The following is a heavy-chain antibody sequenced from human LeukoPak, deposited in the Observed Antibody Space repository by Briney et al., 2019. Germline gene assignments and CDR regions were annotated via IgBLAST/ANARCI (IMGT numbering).Heavy chain of an antibody. V-gene: IGHV4-59*08. CDR3: ARHEVRYCDGGSCPYYFDY. D-gene: IGHD2-15*01. CDR1: GGSISSYY. CDR2: IYYSGNA. Sequence: PSETLSLTCSVSGGSISSYYWSCIRQPPGMGLEWIAYIYYSGNARYNPSLKSRVTISVDTSKNQFSLKLSSVTAADTAVYYCARHEVRYCDGGSCPYYFDYWGQGTLVTVSS. J-gene: IGHJ4*02.